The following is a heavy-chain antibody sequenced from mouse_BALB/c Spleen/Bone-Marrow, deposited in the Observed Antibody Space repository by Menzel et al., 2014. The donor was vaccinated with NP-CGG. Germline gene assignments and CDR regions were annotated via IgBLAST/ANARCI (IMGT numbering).Heavy chain of an antibody. CDR2: IYPGNSDT. V-gene: IGHV1-5*01. D-gene: IGHD2-3*01. CDR3: TRSMGFYYAMDY. CDR1: GHTFTIYW. J-gene: IGHJ4*01. Sequence: EVQLQQSGTVLARPGASVKMSCKASGHTFTIYWMHWVKQRPGQGLEWIGAIYPGNSDTSYNQKFKGKAKLTAVTSTSTAYMELSSLTNEDSAVYYCTRSMGFYYAMDYWGQGTSVTVSS.